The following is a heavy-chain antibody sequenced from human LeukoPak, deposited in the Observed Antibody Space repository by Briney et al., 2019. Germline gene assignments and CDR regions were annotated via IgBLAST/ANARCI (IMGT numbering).Heavy chain of an antibody. J-gene: IGHJ4*02. CDR2: ISTSSSTI. D-gene: IGHD2-15*01. V-gene: IGHV3-48*01. CDR3: ARDCSGGSCYELLYY. Sequence: PGGSLRLSCAASGFTFSNYNMNWVRQAPGKGLEWVSYISTSSSTIYYADSVKGRFTISRDNAKNSLYLQMNSLRAEDTAVYYCARDCSGGSCYELLYYWGQGTLVTVSS. CDR1: GFTFSNYN.